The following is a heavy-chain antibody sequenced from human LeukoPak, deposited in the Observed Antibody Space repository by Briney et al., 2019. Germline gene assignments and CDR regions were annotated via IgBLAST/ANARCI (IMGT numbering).Heavy chain of an antibody. D-gene: IGHD1-14*01. J-gene: IGHJ4*02. CDR2: IYYSGST. V-gene: IGHV4-61*08. CDR3: ARDSPPPAPQIDY. Sequence: SETLSLTCTVSGGSISGADYYWSWIRQPPGKGLEWIGYIYYSGSTNYNPSLKSRVTISVDTSKNQFSLKLSSVTAADTAVYYCARDSPPPAPQIDYWGQGTLVTVSS. CDR1: GGSISGADYY.